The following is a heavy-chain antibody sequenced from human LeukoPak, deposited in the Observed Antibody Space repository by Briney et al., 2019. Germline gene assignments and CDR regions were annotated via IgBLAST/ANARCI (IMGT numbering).Heavy chain of an antibody. CDR2: INPNSGGT. J-gene: IGHJ1*01. CDR1: GYTFTSYG. D-gene: IGHD3-3*01. Sequence: ASVKVSCKASGYTFTSYGINWVRQAPGQGLEWMGWINPNSGGTNYAQKFQGRVTMTRDTSISTAYMELSRLRSDDTAVYYCARGSAYDFWSGSEYFQHWGQGTLVTVSS. CDR3: ARGSAYDFWSGSEYFQH. V-gene: IGHV1-2*02.